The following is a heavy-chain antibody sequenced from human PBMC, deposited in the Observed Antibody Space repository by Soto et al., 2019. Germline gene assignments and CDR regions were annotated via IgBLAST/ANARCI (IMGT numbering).Heavy chain of an antibody. CDR3: ARKAGSTGWFGEVFGVGPSAFFDY. V-gene: IGHV1-2*04. Sequence: QVQLVQSGAEVKKPGASVKVSCKASGYTFTGYYMHWVRQAPGQGLEWMGWINPNSGGTNYAQKFQGWVTMTRDTSISTAYMELSRLRSDDTAVYYCARKAGSTGWFGEVFGVGPSAFFDYWGQGTLVTVSS. CDR2: INPNSGGT. J-gene: IGHJ4*02. D-gene: IGHD3-10*01. CDR1: GYTFTGYY.